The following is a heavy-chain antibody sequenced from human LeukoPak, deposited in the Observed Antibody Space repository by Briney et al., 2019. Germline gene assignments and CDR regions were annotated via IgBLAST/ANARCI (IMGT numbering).Heavy chain of an antibody. V-gene: IGHV4-39*01. Sequence: SETLSLTCTVSGGSISSSSYFWGWIRQPPGEGLEWIGSLYYSGSTYYNPSLKSRVTISVDTSENQVSLKLSSVTAADTAVYYCARGPITMVRGVLPALYWFDPWGQGTLVTVSS. D-gene: IGHD3-10*01. CDR2: LYYSGST. J-gene: IGHJ5*02. CDR1: GGSISSSSYF. CDR3: ARGPITMVRGVLPALYWFDP.